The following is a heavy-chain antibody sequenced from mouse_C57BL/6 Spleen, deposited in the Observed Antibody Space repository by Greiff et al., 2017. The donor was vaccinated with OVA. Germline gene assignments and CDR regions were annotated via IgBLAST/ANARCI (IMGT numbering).Heavy chain of an antibody. Sequence: QVQLKESGPELVKPGASVKISCKASGYAFSSSWMNWVKQRPGKGLEWIGRIYPGDGDTNYNGKFKGKATLTADKSSSTAYMQLSSLTSKDSAVYFCARWGFITTGEGYWGQGTTLT. J-gene: IGHJ2*01. D-gene: IGHD1-1*01. CDR2: IYPGDGDT. CDR3: ARWGFITTGEGY. V-gene: IGHV1-82*01. CDR1: GYAFSSSW.